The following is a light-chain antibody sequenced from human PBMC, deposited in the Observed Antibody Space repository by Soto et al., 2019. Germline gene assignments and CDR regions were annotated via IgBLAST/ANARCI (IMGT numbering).Light chain of an antibody. V-gene: IGLV1-47*01. Sequence: QAVVTQPPSASGTPGQRVTISCSGSTSNIGSNYVYWYQHLPGTAPKLLIYRNNQRPSGVPDRFSGSKSGTSASLAISGLRSEDEADYYCAAWGDSLSGVVFGGGTQLTVL. J-gene: IGLJ2*01. CDR1: TSNIGSNY. CDR2: RNN. CDR3: AAWGDSLSGVV.